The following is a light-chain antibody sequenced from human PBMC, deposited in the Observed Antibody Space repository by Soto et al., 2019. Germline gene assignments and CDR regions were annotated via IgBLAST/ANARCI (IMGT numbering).Light chain of an antibody. CDR2: DVF. V-gene: IGKV3-11*01. J-gene: IGKJ1*01. CDR3: QQRSAWPPWT. Sequence: EIVLTQSPATLSLSPGERATLSCRASQSVSNYLAWYQQTPGQAPRLLIYDVFNRATGIPARFSGSGSGTDFTLTISSLEPEDFAVYYCQQRSAWPPWTFGQGTKVEIK. CDR1: QSVSNY.